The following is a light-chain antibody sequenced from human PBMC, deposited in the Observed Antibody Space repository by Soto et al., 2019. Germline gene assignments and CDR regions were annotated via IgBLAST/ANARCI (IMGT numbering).Light chain of an antibody. CDR1: SSDVGGHNY. Sequence: QSVLTQPASVSGSPGQSITISCTGTSSDVGGHNYVSWYQQHPGKAPKLMIYEVNKRPSEVSNRFSGSKSGNTASLTISGLRPEDEADYYCTSYTSRYTFVLGTGTKVTVL. V-gene: IGLV2-14*01. J-gene: IGLJ1*01. CDR3: TSYTSRYTFV. CDR2: EVN.